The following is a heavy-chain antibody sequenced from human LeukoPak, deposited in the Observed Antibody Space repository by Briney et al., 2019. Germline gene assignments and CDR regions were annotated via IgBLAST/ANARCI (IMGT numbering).Heavy chain of an antibody. Sequence: GGSLSLSRAASGFSLSGYWMHWVRQIPGKGLMWVARIGSDGSGTRYADPVKGRFTISRDNSKNTLYLQMNSLRDEDAAVYHCTRVQAGRSGLMDVWGRGTTVTVSS. J-gene: IGHJ6*02. CDR1: GFSLSGYW. CDR3: TRVQAGRSGLMDV. CDR2: IGSDGSGT. D-gene: IGHD3-10*01. V-gene: IGHV3-74*01.